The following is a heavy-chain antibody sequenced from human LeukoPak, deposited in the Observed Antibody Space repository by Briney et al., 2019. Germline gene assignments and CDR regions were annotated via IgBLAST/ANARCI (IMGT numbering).Heavy chain of an antibody. Sequence: GSSVKVSCLVSGYTLPELSMHWLRQAPGKGLEWMGGFDPEDGETLYAQKVQGRVTMPEDTSTDTAYMELSSLRSDDTAVYYCATDYGSGSSYYWAYWGQGTLVTVSS. CDR1: GYTLPELS. CDR2: FDPEDGET. J-gene: IGHJ4*02. V-gene: IGHV1-24*01. D-gene: IGHD3-10*01. CDR3: ATDYGSGSSYYWAY.